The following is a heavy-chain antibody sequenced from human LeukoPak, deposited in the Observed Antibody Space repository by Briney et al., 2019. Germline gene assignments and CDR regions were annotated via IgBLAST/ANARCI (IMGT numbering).Heavy chain of an antibody. CDR2: MDPTGSQK. V-gene: IGHV3-7*01. Sequence: GGSLRLSCADAQFTFNGPWMNWVRQAPGKGLEWVANMDPTGSQKRYVDSVRGRFTISKDNPGASLYLDMHSLRAEDTAIYYCAIWTSGNYWGQGTLVTVSS. CDR1: QFTFNGPW. D-gene: IGHD1-1*01. CDR3: AIWTSGNY. J-gene: IGHJ4*02.